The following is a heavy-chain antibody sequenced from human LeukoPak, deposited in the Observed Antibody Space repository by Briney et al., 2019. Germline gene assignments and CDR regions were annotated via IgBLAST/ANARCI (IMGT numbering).Heavy chain of an antibody. V-gene: IGHV3-53*05. J-gene: IGHJ6*02. D-gene: IGHD3-22*01. Sequence: PGGSLRLSCAASGFTVSSNYMSWVRQAPGEGLEWVSVIYSGGSTYYADSVKGRFTISRDNSKNTLYLQMNSLRAEDTAVYYCARGAYDSSGYYYVGPGYYYGMDVWGQGTTVTVSS. CDR2: IYSGGST. CDR1: GFTVSSNY. CDR3: ARGAYDSSGYYYVGPGYYYGMDV.